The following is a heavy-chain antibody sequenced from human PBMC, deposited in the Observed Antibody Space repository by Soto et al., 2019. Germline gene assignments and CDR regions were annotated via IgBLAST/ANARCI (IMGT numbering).Heavy chain of an antibody. Sequence: QVQLVESGGGVVQPGRSLRVSCAASGFNFNTYSMQWVRQAPGKGLEWVTVISYDGSNKFHADSVKGRFTVSRDNTKNTLYLQMNSLRLDDTAVYYCARDGGKGAPGTFDYWGQGTLVTVSS. J-gene: IGHJ4*02. CDR2: ISYDGSNK. D-gene: IGHD6-13*01. V-gene: IGHV3-30-3*01. CDR1: GFNFNTYS. CDR3: ARDGGKGAPGTFDY.